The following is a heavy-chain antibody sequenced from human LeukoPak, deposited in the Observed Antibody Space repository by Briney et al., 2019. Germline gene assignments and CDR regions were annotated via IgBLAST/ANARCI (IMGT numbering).Heavy chain of an antibody. V-gene: IGHV3-30*03. Sequence: GGSLRLSCAASGFSFSSCGMHWVRQAPGKGLEWVAVISYDGSNKYYADSVKGRFTISRDNSKNTLYLQMNSLRAEDTGVYYCPRDPFDYWGQGTLVTVSS. CDR1: GFSFSSCG. CDR3: PRDPFDY. CDR2: ISYDGSNK. J-gene: IGHJ4*02.